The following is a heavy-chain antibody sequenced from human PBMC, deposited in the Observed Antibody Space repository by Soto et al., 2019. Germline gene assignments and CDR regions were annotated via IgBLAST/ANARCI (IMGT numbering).Heavy chain of an antibody. J-gene: IGHJ6*02. CDR1: GFSLSTSGVG. Sequence: SGPTLVKPTQTLTLTCTFSGFSLSTSGVGVGWIRQPPGKALEWLALIYWNDDKRYSPSLKSRLTITKDTSKNQVVLTMTNMDPVDTATYYCAHVPLGVGALNYYYGMDVWGQGTTVTVSS. CDR2: IYWNDDK. D-gene: IGHD1-26*01. CDR3: AHVPLGVGALNYYYGMDV. V-gene: IGHV2-5*01.